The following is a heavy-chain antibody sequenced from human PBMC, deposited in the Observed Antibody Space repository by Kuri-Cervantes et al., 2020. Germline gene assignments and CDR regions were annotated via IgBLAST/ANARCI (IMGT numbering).Heavy chain of an antibody. CDR2: IKQDGSEK. J-gene: IGHJ3*02. D-gene: IGHD3-16*01. CDR1: GFTFSTYW. V-gene: IGHV3-7*02. Sequence: GESLKISCAASGFTFSTYWMSWVRQAPGKGLEWVANIKQDGSEKYYVDSVKGRFTISRDNAKNSLYLQMNSLRAEDTAVYYCTRRRDEAIGDTGDAFDIWGQGTMVTVSS. CDR3: TRRRDEAIGDTGDAFDI.